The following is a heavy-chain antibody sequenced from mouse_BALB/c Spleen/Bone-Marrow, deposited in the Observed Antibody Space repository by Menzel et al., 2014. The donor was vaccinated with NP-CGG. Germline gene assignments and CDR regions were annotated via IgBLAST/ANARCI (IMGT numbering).Heavy chain of an antibody. CDR3: ARGVLRDYFDY. V-gene: IGHV5-12-1*01. CDR2: ISSGGGST. CDR1: GFAFSSYD. D-gene: IGHD1-1*01. Sequence: EVMLVESGGGLVKPGGSLKLSCAASGFAFSSYDMSWVRRTPEKRLEWVAYISSGGGSTYYPDTVKGRFTISRDNAKNTLYLQMSSLKSEDTAMYYCARGVLRDYFDYWGQGTTLTVSS. J-gene: IGHJ2*01.